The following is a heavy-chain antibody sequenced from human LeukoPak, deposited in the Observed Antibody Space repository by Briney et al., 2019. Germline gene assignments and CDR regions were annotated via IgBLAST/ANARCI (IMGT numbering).Heavy chain of an antibody. CDR2: IRYDGSNK. Sequence: GGSLRLSCAASGFTFSSYGMHWVRQAPGNGLEWVAFIRYDGSNKYYADSVKGRFTISRDNSKNTLYLQMNSLRAEDTAVYYCAKGAVVYSSSYKVDYWGQGTLVTVSS. J-gene: IGHJ4*02. CDR1: GFTFSSYG. D-gene: IGHD6-6*01. CDR3: AKGAVVYSSSYKVDY. V-gene: IGHV3-30*02.